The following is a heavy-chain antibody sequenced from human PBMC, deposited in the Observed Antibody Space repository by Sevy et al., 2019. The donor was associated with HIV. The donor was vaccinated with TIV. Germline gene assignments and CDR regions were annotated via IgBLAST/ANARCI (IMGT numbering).Heavy chain of an antibody. CDR2: IKQDGSEK. J-gene: IGHJ6*02. V-gene: IGHV3-7*03. CDR1: GFTFSSYW. D-gene: IGHD2-2*02. CDR3: ASEVRGIVVLPAAIGGEYYGMDV. Sequence: RGCLRLSCAASGFTFSSYWMSWVRQAPGKGLEGVANIKQDGSEKYYVDSVKGRFTISRDNAKNSLYLQMNSLRAEDSAVYYCASEVRGIVVLPAAIGGEYYGMDVWGQGTTVTVSS.